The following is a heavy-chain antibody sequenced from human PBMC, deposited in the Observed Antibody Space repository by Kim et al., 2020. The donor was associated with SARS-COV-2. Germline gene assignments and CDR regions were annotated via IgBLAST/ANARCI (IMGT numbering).Heavy chain of an antibody. Sequence: GGSLRLSCAASGFTFSGYWMSWVRQAPGKGLEWVANINQDGNKKYYVDSVKGRFTISRDTDKNSLHLQMNSLRAEDTAVYFCARVGSTSGRAIDYWGQGT. CDR3: ARVGSTSGRAIDY. D-gene: IGHD6-19*01. V-gene: IGHV3-7*03. J-gene: IGHJ4*02. CDR2: INQDGNKK. CDR1: GFTFSGYW.